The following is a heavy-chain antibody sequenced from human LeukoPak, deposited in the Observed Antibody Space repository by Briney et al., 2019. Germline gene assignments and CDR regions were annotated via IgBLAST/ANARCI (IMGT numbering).Heavy chain of an antibody. CDR2: ISSNGGIT. V-gene: IGHV3-64D*09. D-gene: IGHD2-21*02. J-gene: IGHJ2*01. CDR1: GFTFSSYA. Sequence: GGSLRLSCSASGFTFSSYAMHWGRQAPGKGLEYVSAISSNGGITYYADSVKGRFPISRDNSKNTLYLQMSSLRAEGTAVYYCVTARASYCGRDCYFGYFDLWGRGTLVTVPS. CDR3: VTARASYCGRDCYFGYFDL.